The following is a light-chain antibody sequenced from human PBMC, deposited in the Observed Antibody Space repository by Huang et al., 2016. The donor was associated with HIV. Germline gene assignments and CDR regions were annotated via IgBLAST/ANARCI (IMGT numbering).Light chain of an antibody. Sequence: IVMTKSPASLTVSLGERATINCRSSQSLFFSSNKRSYLAWYPKKPGQPPTLVISWASARESGVPDRFSGSGSETHFTLTINSLQAEDVAVYYCQQYYHNPLTFGGGTKVEI. CDR2: WAS. CDR3: QQYYHNPLT. J-gene: IGKJ4*01. CDR1: QSLFFSSNKRSY. V-gene: IGKV4-1*01.